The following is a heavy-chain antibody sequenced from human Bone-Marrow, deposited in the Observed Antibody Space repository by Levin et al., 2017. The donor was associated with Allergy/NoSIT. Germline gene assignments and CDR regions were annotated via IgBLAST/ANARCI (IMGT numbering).Heavy chain of an antibody. Sequence: SETLSLTCTVSGASITTFYWSWIRQTPEKGLEWIGFIFYSGTSNYNPSLKSRATISVDKSKNQLSLKLNSVTATDTAVYYCAGGNYYDSSGYYRYWGQGILVTVSS. CDR1: GASITTFY. J-gene: IGHJ4*02. CDR3: AGGNYYDSSGYYRY. D-gene: IGHD3-22*01. CDR2: IFYSGTS. V-gene: IGHV4-59*12.